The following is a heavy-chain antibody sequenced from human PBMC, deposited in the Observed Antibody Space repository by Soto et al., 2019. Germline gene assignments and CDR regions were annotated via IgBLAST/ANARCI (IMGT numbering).Heavy chain of an antibody. J-gene: IGHJ4*02. CDR2: IHFDGSTT. D-gene: IGHD1-26*01. CDR3: AREEYIGGYYQFDY. CDR1: GFTFSSYW. Sequence: GGSLKLPCAASGFTFSSYWMHWVRQVPGKGLVWVSRIHFDGSTTHYADSVKGRCTVSRDNDKNTLSLQMNSLRAEDTAVYYCAREEYIGGYYQFDYWGQGTLVTVSS. V-gene: IGHV3-74*01.